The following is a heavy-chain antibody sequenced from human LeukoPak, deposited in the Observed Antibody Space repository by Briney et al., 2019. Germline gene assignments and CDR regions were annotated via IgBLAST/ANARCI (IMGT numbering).Heavy chain of an antibody. CDR2: INPNSGGT. V-gene: IGHV1-2*02. Sequence: ASVKVSCKASGYTFTGYYMHWVRQAPGQGPEWMGWINPNSGGTNYVQKFQGRVTMTRDTSISTAYMELSRLRSDDTAVYYCARGDPYYGSGSYLGGAPQTFDYWGQGTLVTVSS. CDR3: ARGDPYYGSGSYLGGAPQTFDY. J-gene: IGHJ4*02. D-gene: IGHD3-10*01. CDR1: GYTFTGYY.